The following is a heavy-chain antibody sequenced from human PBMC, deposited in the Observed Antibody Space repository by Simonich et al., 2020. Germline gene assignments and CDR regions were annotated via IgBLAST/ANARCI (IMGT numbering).Heavy chain of an antibody. D-gene: IGHD7-27*01. CDR2: IKKEGSEK. V-gene: IGHV3-7*01. J-gene: IGHJ6*03. Sequence: EVQLVESGGGLVQPGGSLRLSCAASGFTFSSYWMSWVRQAPGKGLEWVANIKKEGSEKYYVDSVKGRFTITRDNAKNSLYRKMNSLRAEDTAVYYCARDGLGTAYYYYMDVWGKGTTVTVSS. CDR1: GFTFSSYW. CDR3: ARDGLGTAYYYYMDV.